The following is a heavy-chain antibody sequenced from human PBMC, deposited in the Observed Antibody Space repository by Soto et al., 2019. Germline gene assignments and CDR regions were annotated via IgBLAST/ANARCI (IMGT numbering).Heavy chain of an antibody. D-gene: IGHD5-12*01. CDR3: ARVSTGHSGYDPNFDY. CDR1: GGSFSNFH. J-gene: IGHJ4*02. CDR2: INYSGST. V-gene: IGHV4-34*01. Sequence: SETLSLTCAVFGGSFSNFHSTWIRQPPGKGLEWIGEINYSGSTHYTPSLESRVTISLDTSESQISLKLSSVTAADTAVYYCARVSTGHSGYDPNFDYWGQGTLVTVSS.